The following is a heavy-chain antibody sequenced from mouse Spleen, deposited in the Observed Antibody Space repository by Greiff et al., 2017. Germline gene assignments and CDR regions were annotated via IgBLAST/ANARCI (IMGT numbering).Heavy chain of an antibody. CDR1: GYSITSGYY. V-gene: IGHV3-6*01. CDR3: ARDTTVVATGAY. CDR2: ISYDGSN. D-gene: IGHD1-1*01. Sequence: EVKLMESGPGLVKPSQSLSLTCSVTGYSITSGYYWNWIRQFPGNKLEWMGYISYDGSNNYNPSLKNRISITRDTSKNQFFLKLNSVTTEDTATYYCARDTTVVATGAYWGQGTLVTVSA. J-gene: IGHJ3*01.